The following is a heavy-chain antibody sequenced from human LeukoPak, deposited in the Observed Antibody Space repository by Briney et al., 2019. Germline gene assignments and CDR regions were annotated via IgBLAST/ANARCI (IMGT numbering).Heavy chain of an antibody. CDR3: AKVGSNWGFDY. V-gene: IGHV3-30*18. D-gene: IGHD6-13*01. CDR1: GFTFSSYA. CDR2: ISYDGSNK. Sequence: PGGSLRLSCAASGFTFSSYAMHWVRQAPGKGLEWVALISYDGSNKYYADSVKGRFTISRDNSKNTLYLQMNSLRTEDTAVYYCAKVGSNWGFDYWGQGTLVTVSS. J-gene: IGHJ4*02.